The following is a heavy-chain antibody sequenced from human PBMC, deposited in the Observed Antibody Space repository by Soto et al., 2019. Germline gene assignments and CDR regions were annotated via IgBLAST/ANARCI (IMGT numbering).Heavy chain of an antibody. CDR1: GYTFTRYG. J-gene: IGHJ4*02. CDR3: ARDGGPPVDY. D-gene: IGHD3-16*01. V-gene: IGHV1-18*01. Sequence: ASVKVSCTESGYTFTRYGIAWVRQAPGQGLEWMGWISAYNGNTNYAQKFQGRVTMTTDTSTSTVYMELRSLRSDDTAVYYCARDGGPPVDYWGQGTLVTVSS. CDR2: ISAYNGNT.